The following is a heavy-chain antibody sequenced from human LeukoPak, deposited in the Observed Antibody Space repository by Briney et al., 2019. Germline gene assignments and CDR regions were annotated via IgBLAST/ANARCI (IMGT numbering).Heavy chain of an antibody. V-gene: IGHV3-11*06. CDR3: AVALSGSYVYYHTMDV. CDR2: ITNRGTYT. J-gene: IGHJ6*02. Sequence: PGGSLRLSCTASGLTFSDCYMSWIRQAPGKGLEWVSYITNRGTYTNYADSVKGRFTISRDNAKNSLLLQMNNLGAEDTAVYYCAVALSGSYVYYHTMDVWGQGTTVTVSS. D-gene: IGHD3-10*01. CDR1: GLTFSDCY.